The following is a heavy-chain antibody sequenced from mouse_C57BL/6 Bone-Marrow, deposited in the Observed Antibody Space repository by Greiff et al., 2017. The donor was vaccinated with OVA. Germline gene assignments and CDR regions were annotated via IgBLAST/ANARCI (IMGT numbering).Heavy chain of an antibody. CDR2: IDPETGGT. D-gene: IGHD1-1*01. Sequence: QVQLQQSGAELVRPGASVTLSCKASGYTFTDYEMHWVKQTPVHGLEWIGAIDPETGGTAYTQKFKGKAILTADKSSSTAYMEPRSLTSEDSAVYYFTICTTVVADAMDYWGQGTSVTVAS. J-gene: IGHJ4*01. CDR1: GYTFTDYE. V-gene: IGHV1-15*01. CDR3: TICTTVVADAMDY.